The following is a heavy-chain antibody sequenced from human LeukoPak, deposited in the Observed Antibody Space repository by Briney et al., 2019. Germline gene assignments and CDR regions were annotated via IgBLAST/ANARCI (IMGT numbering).Heavy chain of an antibody. Sequence: PSETLSLACTVSGGSISSYYWSWIRQPAGKGLEWIGRIYTSGSTNYNPSLKSRVTMSVDTSKNQFSLKLSSVTAADTTVYYCARDTFGELGAWFDPWGQGTLVTVSS. CDR3: ARDTFGELGAWFDP. D-gene: IGHD3-10*01. V-gene: IGHV4-4*07. CDR2: IYTSGST. CDR1: GGSISSYY. J-gene: IGHJ5*02.